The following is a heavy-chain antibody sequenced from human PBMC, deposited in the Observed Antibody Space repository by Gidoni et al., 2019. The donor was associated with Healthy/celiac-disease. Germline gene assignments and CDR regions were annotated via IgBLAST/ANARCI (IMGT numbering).Heavy chain of an antibody. CDR2: IYPGDSDT. CDR3: ARRGGGYCSSTSCYRNWYFDL. V-gene: IGHV5-51*01. D-gene: IGHD2-2*01. J-gene: IGHJ2*01. Sequence: EVQLVQSGAEVKKPGESLKISCKGSGYSFTSYWIGWVRQMPGKGLEWMGIIYPGDSDTRYSPSFQGQVTISADKSISTAYLQWSSLKASDTAMYYCARRGGGYCSSTSCYRNWYFDLWGRGTLVTVSS. CDR1: GYSFTSYW.